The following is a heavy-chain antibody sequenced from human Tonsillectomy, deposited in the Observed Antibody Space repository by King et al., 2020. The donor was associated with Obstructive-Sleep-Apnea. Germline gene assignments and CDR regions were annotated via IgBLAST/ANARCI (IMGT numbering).Heavy chain of an antibody. Sequence: VQLVESGAEVKKPGESLKISCKGSGYKFSSYWIAWLRQMPGKGLEWMGINYPGDSDIRYSPSFEGQLTISADKSINAAYLRWNSLKASDTAMYYCARGDFVVVPNWLDPWGQGTLVTVSS. CDR3: ARGDFVVVPNWLDP. D-gene: IGHD2-15*01. CDR1: GYKFSSYW. V-gene: IGHV5-51*01. CDR2: NYPGDSDI. J-gene: IGHJ5*02.